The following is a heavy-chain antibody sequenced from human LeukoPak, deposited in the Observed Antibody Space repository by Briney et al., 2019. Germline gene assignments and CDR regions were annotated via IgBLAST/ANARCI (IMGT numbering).Heavy chain of an antibody. J-gene: IGHJ4*02. D-gene: IGHD3-22*01. Sequence: ASVKVSCKASGYTFTGYYMHWVRQAPGQGLEWMGWINPNSGGTNYAQKFQGRVTMTRDTSISTAYMELSRLRSDDTAVYYCARSYAITMIDYYFDYWGQGTLVTVSS. CDR3: ARSYAITMIDYYFDY. CDR1: GYTFTGYY. V-gene: IGHV1-2*02. CDR2: INPNSGGT.